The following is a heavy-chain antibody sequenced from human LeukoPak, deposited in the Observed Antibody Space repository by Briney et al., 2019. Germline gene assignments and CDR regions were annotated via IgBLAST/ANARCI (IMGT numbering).Heavy chain of an antibody. CDR3: ATNTYYYDSSGYSFDY. V-gene: IGHV3-66*02. J-gene: IGHJ4*02. CDR2: IYSGGST. Sequence: PGGSLRLSCAASGFTVSSNYMSWVRQAPGKGLELVSVIYSGGSTYYADSVKGRFTISRDNSKNTLYLQMNSLRAEDTAVYYCATNTYYYDSSGYSFDYWGQGTLVTVSS. CDR1: GFTVSSNY. D-gene: IGHD3-22*01.